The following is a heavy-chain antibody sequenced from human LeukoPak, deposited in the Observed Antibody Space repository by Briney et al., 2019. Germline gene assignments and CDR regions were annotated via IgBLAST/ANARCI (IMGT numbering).Heavy chain of an antibody. V-gene: IGHV4-59*08. CDR3: ARGQLKEFTLDY. CDR2: IYYSGST. J-gene: IGHJ4*02. D-gene: IGHD3-10*01. CDR1: GGSISSYY. Sequence: ASETLSLTCTVSGGSISSYYWSWTRQPPGKGLEWIGYIYYSGSTNYNPSLKSRVTISVDTSKNQFSLKLSSVTAADTAVYYCARGQLKEFTLDYWGQGTLVTVSS.